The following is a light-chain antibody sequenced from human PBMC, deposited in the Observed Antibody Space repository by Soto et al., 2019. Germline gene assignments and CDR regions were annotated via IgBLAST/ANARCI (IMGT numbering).Light chain of an antibody. V-gene: IGLV2-11*01. CDR1: SSDVGGYNY. CDR3: CSDAGSYTYV. Sequence: QSVLTQPRSVSGSPGQSVTISCTGTSSDVGGYNYVSWYQQHPGKAPKLMIYDVSKRPSGVPDRFSGSKSGNTASLTISGLQAEDEAYYYCCSDAGSYTYVFGSGTKVTVL. CDR2: DVS. J-gene: IGLJ1*01.